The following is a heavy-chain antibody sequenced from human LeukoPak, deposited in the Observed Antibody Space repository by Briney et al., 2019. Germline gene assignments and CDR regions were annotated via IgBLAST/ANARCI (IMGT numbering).Heavy chain of an antibody. CDR1: GFTFSSYS. CDR2: ISSSSSYI. CDR3: AKGISNWADLHY. J-gene: IGHJ4*02. Sequence: SGGSLRLSCAASGFTFSSYSMNWVRQAPGKGLEWVSSISSSSSYIYYADSVKGRFTISRDNAKNSLYLQMNSLRAEDTAVYYCAKGISNWADLHYWGRGTLVTVSS. D-gene: IGHD7-27*01. V-gene: IGHV3-21*01.